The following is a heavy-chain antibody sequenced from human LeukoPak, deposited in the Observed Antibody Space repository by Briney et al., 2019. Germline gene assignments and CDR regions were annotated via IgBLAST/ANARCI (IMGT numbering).Heavy chain of an antibody. D-gene: IGHD4-17*01. J-gene: IGHJ4*02. CDR3: AGLTTVTNYFDY. Sequence: SETLSLTCTVSGGSISSYYWSWIRQPPGKGLEWIGYIYYSGSTNYNPSLKSRVTISVDTSNNQFSLKLSSVTAADTAVYYCAGLTTVTNYFDYWGQGTLVTVSS. V-gene: IGHV4-59*01. CDR1: GGSISSYY. CDR2: IYYSGST.